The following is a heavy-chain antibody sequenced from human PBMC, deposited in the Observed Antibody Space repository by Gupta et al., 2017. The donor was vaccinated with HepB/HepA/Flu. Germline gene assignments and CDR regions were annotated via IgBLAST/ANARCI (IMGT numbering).Heavy chain of an antibody. CDR1: GGSISSYY. CDR3: AREGRYCSSTSCSTGGYFQH. D-gene: IGHD2-2*01. Sequence: QVQLQESGAGLVKPSETLSLTCSVSGGSISSYYWSWIRQPPGKGLELIGYIYYSGSTNYNPSHKSRVNISVDTSKNQFSLKLSSVTAADTAVYYCAREGRYCSSTSCSTGGYFQHWGQGTLVTVSS. J-gene: IGHJ1*01. V-gene: IGHV4-59*01. CDR2: IYYSGST.